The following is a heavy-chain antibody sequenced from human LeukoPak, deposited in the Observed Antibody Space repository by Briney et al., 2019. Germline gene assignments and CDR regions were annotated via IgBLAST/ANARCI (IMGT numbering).Heavy chain of an antibody. CDR2: IYSGGST. CDR3: AREKNYYYGMDV. J-gene: IGHJ6*02. CDR1: GFTVSSNY. V-gene: IGHV3-53*01. Sequence: GGSLRLSCAASGFTVSSNYMSCVRQAPGKGLEWVSVIYSGGSTYYADAVKSRFTISRDNSKNTLYLQMSSLRAEDTAVYYCAREKNYYYGMDVWGQGTTVSVSS.